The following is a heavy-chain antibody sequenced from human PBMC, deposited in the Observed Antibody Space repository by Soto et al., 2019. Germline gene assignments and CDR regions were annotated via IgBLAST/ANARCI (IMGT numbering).Heavy chain of an antibody. CDR1: GFTFSNYG. CDR2: LPEIGTNT. CDR3: AKKSGVGATWYFDY. V-gene: IGHV3-23*01. D-gene: IGHD1-26*01. J-gene: IGHJ4*02. Sequence: GGSLRLSCAASGFTFSNYGMSWVRQAPGKGLEWVSALPEIGTNTYYADSVKGRLTISRDNSKNTLFLQINNLRAGDTAVYYCAKKSGVGATWYFDYWGQGTLVTVSS.